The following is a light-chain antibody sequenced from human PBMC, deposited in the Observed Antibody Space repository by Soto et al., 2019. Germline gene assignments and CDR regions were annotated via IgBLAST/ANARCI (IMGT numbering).Light chain of an antibody. CDR2: DVS. V-gene: IGLV2-14*01. CDR1: SSDVGGYNY. J-gene: IGLJ2*01. CDR3: SSYTSSNTLA. Sequence: QAVVTQPASVSGSPGQSITISCTGTSSDVGGYNYVSWYQQHPGKVPKLMIYDVSNRPSGVSNRFSGSKSGNTASLTISGLQAEDEADYYCSSYTSSNTLAFGGGTKLTVL.